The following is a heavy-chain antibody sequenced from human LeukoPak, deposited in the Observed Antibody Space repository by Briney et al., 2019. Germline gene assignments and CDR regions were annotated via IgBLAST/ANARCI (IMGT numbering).Heavy chain of an antibody. J-gene: IGHJ4*02. D-gene: IGHD3-10*01. Sequence: PSETLSLTCTVSGGSISGYYWSWSRQPPGKGVEWIGNLYYMRGAWYKSSLKSRVTTSVDTSRNEFSLKLSSVTAADTAVYYCARTYYYGSGSYDYFDYWGQGTLVTVSS. CDR3: ARTYYYGSGSYDYFDY. CDR1: GGSISGYY. CDR2: LYYMRGA. V-gene: IGHV4-59*08.